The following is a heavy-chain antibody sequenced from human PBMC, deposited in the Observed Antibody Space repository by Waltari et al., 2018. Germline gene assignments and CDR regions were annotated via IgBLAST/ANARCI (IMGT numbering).Heavy chain of an antibody. CDR1: GFTFSSYA. CDR3: ARDGLKYSSSWLPSYYYYYGMDV. Sequence: QVHLVESGGGVVQPGRSLRLSCAASGFTFSSYAMHWVRQAPGTGLVGVAVISYDGTNKYYADSVKGRFTISRDNSKNTLYLQMNSLRAEDTAVYYCARDGLKYSSSWLPSYYYYYGMDVWGQGTTVTVSS. J-gene: IGHJ6*02. D-gene: IGHD6-13*01. V-gene: IGHV3-30*16. CDR2: ISYDGTNK.